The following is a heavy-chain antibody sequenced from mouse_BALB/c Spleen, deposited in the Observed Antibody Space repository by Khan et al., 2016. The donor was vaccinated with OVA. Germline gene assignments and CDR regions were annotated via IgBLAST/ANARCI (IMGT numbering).Heavy chain of an antibody. CDR3: ARNPFAY. CDR2: IDPYDSEI. J-gene: IGHJ3*01. CDR1: GYTFTSYW. Sequence: QVQLQQSGAELVRPGASVNLSCKASGYTFTSYWMNWIKQRPEQGLELIGRIDPYDSEIHYNQIFKDKAIFTVEQSSSTAHIQLKSLTSECSAVYYCARNPFAYWGQGTLVTVST. V-gene: IGHV1-52*01.